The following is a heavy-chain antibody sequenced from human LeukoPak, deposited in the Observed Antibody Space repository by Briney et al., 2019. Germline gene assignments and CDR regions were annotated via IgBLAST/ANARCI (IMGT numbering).Heavy chain of an antibody. Sequence: SETLSHTCAVNAVSFTGYYWSWIRPPPGKGLEWIGEIDHTGSISYNPSLRSRVTISVDTFKNQFFLNLSSVTAADRAIYYCARGGYGPGSHYRYWGQGTLVTVSS. D-gene: IGHD3-10*01. J-gene: IGHJ4*02. CDR1: AVSFTGYY. CDR2: IDHTGSI. CDR3: ARGGYGPGSHYRY. V-gene: IGHV4-34*01.